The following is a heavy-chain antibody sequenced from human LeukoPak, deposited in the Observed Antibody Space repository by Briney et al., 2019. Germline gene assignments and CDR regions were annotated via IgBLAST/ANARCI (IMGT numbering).Heavy chain of an antibody. V-gene: IGHV1-18*04. D-gene: IGHD3-9*01. CDR2: ISAYNGNT. J-gene: IGHJ4*02. Sequence: GASAKVSCKASGYTFTSYGISWVRQAPGQGLEWMGWISAYNGNTNYAQKLQGRVTMTTDTSTSTAYMELRSLRSDDTAVYYCARDPELRYFDWLPPGYFDYWGQGTLVTVSS. CDR1: GYTFTSYG. CDR3: ARDPELRYFDWLPPGYFDY.